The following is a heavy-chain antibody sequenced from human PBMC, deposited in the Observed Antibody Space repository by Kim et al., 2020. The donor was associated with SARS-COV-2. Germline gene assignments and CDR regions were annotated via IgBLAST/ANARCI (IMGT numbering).Heavy chain of an antibody. D-gene: IGHD3-9*01. CDR1: GGSFSGYY. CDR3: ARGGRDILTGHHFDY. Sequence: SETLSLTCAVYGGSFSGYYWSWIRQPPGKGLEWIGEINHSGSTNYNPSLKSRVTISVDTSKNQFSLKLSSVTAADTAVYYCARGGRDILTGHHFDYWGQGTLVTVSS. J-gene: IGHJ4*02. V-gene: IGHV4-34*01. CDR2: INHSGST.